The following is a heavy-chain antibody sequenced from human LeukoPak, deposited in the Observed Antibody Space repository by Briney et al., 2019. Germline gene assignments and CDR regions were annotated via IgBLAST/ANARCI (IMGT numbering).Heavy chain of an antibody. J-gene: IGHJ6*03. Sequence: SETLSLTCADYGGSFSGYYWSWIRQPPGKGLEWIGKINHSGSTNYNPSLKSRVTISVDTSKNQFSLKLSSVTAADTAVYYCARHKKCSSTSCYRGYYYYMDVWGKGTTVTVSS. D-gene: IGHD2-2*02. V-gene: IGHV4-34*01. CDR3: ARHKKCSSTSCYRGYYYYMDV. CDR1: GGSFSGYY. CDR2: INHSGST.